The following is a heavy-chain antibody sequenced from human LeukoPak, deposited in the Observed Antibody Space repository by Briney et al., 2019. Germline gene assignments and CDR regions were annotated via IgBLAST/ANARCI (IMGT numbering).Heavy chain of an antibody. CDR2: IYYIGST. CDR3: ARAKGRGSIDY. CDR1: GESINNYY. D-gene: IGHD3-10*01. Sequence: TSETLSLTCTVSGESINNYYWTWIRQPPGKGLEWIGYIYYIGSTNYNPSLKSRVTISADMSKNQFSLKLSSVTAADTAVYYCARAKGRGSIDYWGQGTLVTVSS. J-gene: IGHJ4*02. V-gene: IGHV4-59*01.